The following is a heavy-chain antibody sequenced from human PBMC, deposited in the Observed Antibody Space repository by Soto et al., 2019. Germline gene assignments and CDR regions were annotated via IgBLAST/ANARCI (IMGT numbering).Heavy chain of an antibody. V-gene: IGHV4-31*03. Sequence: QVQLQESGPGLVKPSQTLSLTCTVSGGSISSGGYYWSWIRQHPGKALGWIGSTDSSGSTYYNPSLKSRVTISVDTSKNQFSLKLSSVTAADTAVYYCARNAAARNYYYYGMDVWGQGTTVTVSS. J-gene: IGHJ6*02. CDR1: GGSISSGGYY. CDR3: ARNAAARNYYYYGMDV. D-gene: IGHD6-13*01. CDR2: TDSSGST.